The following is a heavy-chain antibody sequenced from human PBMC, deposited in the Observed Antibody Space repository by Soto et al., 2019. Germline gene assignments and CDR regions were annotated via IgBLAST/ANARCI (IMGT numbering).Heavy chain of an antibody. CDR3: ARDGIGGTVFRGYLDY. CDR2: IRFDGSNE. CDR1: GGIFHGYG. V-gene: IGHV3-33*01. D-gene: IGHD1-7*01. J-gene: IGHJ4*02. Sequence: GGSLRLSCAVPGGIFHGYGMHWVRQAPGKGLEWVAIIRFDGSNEEYADSVKGRFTISRDNSKNTLYLQMNTLGAEDTAVYYCARDGIGGTVFRGYLDYWGGGTAVTVPS.